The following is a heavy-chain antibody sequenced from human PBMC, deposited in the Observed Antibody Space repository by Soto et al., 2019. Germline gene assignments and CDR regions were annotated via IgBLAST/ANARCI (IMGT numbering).Heavy chain of an antibody. CDR2: IYYSGST. Sequence: SETLSLTCIVSGSSISSFYWSWLRQPPGKGLEWIGNIYYSGSTNYNPSLKSRVTISVDTSKKQFSLRLYSVTAADTAVYYCSRVGGYYGDYPNFDYWGQGTRVTVSS. J-gene: IGHJ4*02. D-gene: IGHD4-17*01. CDR1: GSSISSFY. V-gene: IGHV4-59*01. CDR3: SRVGGYYGDYPNFDY.